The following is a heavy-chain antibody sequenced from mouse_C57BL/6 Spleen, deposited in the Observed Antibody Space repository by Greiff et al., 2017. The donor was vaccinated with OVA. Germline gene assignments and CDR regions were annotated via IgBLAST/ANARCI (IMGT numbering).Heavy chain of an antibody. J-gene: IGHJ3*01. D-gene: IGHD2-2*01. CDR1: GYAFSSSW. CDR3: ARSNGSAWFAY. Sequence: QVQLKESGPELVKPGASVKISCKASGYAFSSSWMNWVKQRPGKGLVWIGRIYPGDGDTNYNGKFKGKATLTADKSSSTAYMQLSSLTSEDSAVYFCARSNGSAWFAYWGQGTLVTVSA. V-gene: IGHV1-82*01. CDR2: IYPGDGDT.